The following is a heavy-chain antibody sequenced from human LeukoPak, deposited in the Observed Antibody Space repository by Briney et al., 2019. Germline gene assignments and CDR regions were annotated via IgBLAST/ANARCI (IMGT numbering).Heavy chain of an antibody. Sequence: SETLSLTCTVSGGSISSYYWSWIRQPPGEGLEWIGYIYYSGNTNYNPSLKSRVTISVDTSKNQFSLNLSSVTAADTAVYLCARGGQQLKGFDYWGQGTLVTVSS. CDR3: ARGGQQLKGFDY. D-gene: IGHD6-13*01. V-gene: IGHV4-59*01. J-gene: IGHJ4*02. CDR1: GGSISSYY. CDR2: IYYSGNT.